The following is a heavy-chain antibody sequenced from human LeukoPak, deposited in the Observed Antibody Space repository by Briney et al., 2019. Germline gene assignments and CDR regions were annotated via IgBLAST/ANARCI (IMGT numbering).Heavy chain of an antibody. Sequence: GGSLRLSCAASGFTFSSYSMNWVRQAPGKGLEWVSSISSSSSYIYYADSVKGRFTISRDNAKNSLYLQMNSLRAEDTAVYYCARATTDSSGWYLGYYFDYWGQGTLVTVSS. CDR1: GFTFSSYS. CDR2: ISSSSSYI. V-gene: IGHV3-21*01. J-gene: IGHJ4*02. D-gene: IGHD6-19*01. CDR3: ARATTDSSGWYLGYYFDY.